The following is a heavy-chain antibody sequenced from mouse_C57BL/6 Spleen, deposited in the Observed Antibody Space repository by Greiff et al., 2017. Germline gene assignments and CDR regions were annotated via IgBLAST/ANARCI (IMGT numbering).Heavy chain of an antibody. CDR3: ARHGGTGRGYFDV. CDR2: ISSGGSYT. D-gene: IGHD4-1*01. Sequence: EVQLVESGGDLVKPGGSLKLSCAASGFTFSSYGMSWVRQTPDKRLEWVATISSGGSYTYYPDSVKGRFTISRDNAKNTLYLQMSSLKSEDTAMYYCARHGGTGRGYFDVWGTGTTVTVSS. CDR1: GFTFSSYG. J-gene: IGHJ1*03. V-gene: IGHV5-6*01.